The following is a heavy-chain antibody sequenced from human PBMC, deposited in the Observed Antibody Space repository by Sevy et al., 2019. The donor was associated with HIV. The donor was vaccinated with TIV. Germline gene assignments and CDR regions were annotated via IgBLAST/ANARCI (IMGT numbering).Heavy chain of an antibody. D-gene: IGHD3-10*01. CDR2: ISGSATFI. Sequence: GGSLRLSCAASGFTFSDYYMSWIRQAPGKGLEWVSYISGSATFIHYADSLQGRFTISRDNAKNSLYLQMNSLRAEDTAVYYCARGEYFGELGNRFDPWGQGTLVTVSS. CDR1: GFTFSDYY. V-gene: IGHV3-11*01. CDR3: ARGEYFGELGNRFDP. J-gene: IGHJ5*02.